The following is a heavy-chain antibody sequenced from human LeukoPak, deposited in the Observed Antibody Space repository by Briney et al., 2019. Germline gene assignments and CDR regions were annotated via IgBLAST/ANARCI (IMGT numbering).Heavy chain of an antibody. J-gene: IGHJ6*03. CDR3: ARLAASLNCSSTSCAFNYYYYMDV. CDR2: INHSGST. V-gene: IGHV4-34*01. CDR1: GFTFSSYS. Sequence: GSLRLSCAASGFTFSSYSMNWVRQPPGKGLEWIGEINHSGSTNYNPSLKSRVTISVDTSKNQFSLKLSSVTAADTAVYYCARLAASLNCSSTSCAFNYYYYMDVWGKGTTVTVSS. D-gene: IGHD2-2*01.